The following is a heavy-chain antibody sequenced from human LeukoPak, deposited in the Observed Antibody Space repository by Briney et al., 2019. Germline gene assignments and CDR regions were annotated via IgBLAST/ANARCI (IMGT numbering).Heavy chain of an antibody. CDR1: GFTFSSYS. V-gene: IGHV3-21*01. CDR2: ISSSSSYI. D-gene: IGHD3/OR15-3a*01. J-gene: IGHJ4*02. CDR3: AVDSFDY. Sequence: GGSLRLSCAASGFTFSSYSMHWVRQAPGKGLEWVSPISSSSSYIYYADSVKGRFTISRDKPKNTLYLQMNSLRAEDTAVYYCAVDSFDYWGQGTLVTVSS.